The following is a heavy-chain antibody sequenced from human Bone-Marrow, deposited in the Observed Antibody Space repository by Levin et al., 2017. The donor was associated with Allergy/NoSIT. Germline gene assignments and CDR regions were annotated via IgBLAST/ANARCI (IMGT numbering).Heavy chain of an antibody. D-gene: IGHD6-13*01. CDR2: ISGGSEST. CDR1: GFTFSSYA. J-gene: IGHJ4*02. V-gene: IGHV3-23*01. CDR3: AKVRDSSAGGLFFDF. Sequence: GESLKISCAASGFTFSSYAMSWVRQAPGKGLEWVSGISGGSESTYYAGSVKGRFTISRDNSMNTLYLQLNSLRAEDTAVYYCAKVRDSSAGGLFFDFWGQGTLVTVSS.